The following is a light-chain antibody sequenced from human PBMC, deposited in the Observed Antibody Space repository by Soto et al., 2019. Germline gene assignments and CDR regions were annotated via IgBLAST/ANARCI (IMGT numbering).Light chain of an antibody. CDR2: SAS. CDR1: QSPLHSNGNTY. V-gene: IGKV2-28*01. Sequence: DLVMTQSPLSLAVTLGEPASISCRSSQSPLHSNGNTYLDWYLQKPGQSPQLLIYSASNRASGVPDRFSGSGSGTDFTLKISRVEAEDVGVYYCMQAVQTLTFGGGTKVEIK. CDR3: MQAVQTLT. J-gene: IGKJ4*01.